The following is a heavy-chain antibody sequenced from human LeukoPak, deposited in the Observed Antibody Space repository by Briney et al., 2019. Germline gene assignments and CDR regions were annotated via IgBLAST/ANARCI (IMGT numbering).Heavy chain of an antibody. J-gene: IGHJ4*02. D-gene: IGHD6-13*01. V-gene: IGHV3-7*01. CDR2: IKQDGSEK. Sequence: GGSLRLSCATSGFTFSSYWMSWVRQAPGRGLEWVANIKQDGSEKYYVDSVKGRFTISRDNAKNSLFLQMNSLRAEDTAVYYCARVVSSPAAGDPFDYWGQGTLVPVSS. CDR1: GFTFSSYW. CDR3: ARVVSSPAAGDPFDY.